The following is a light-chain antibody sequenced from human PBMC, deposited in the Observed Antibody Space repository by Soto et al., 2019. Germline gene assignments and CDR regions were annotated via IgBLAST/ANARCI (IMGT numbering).Light chain of an antibody. V-gene: IGKV1-5*01. CDR2: DAS. CDR1: QSISSR. Sequence: DIQMTQSPSTLSASVGDRVTITCRASQSISSRLAWYQQKSGKAPNLLIYDASSLEGGVPSRFSGSASKTEFTLTISSLQPDDFATYYCQQYINGWTFGQGTKVEIK. J-gene: IGKJ1*01. CDR3: QQYINGWT.